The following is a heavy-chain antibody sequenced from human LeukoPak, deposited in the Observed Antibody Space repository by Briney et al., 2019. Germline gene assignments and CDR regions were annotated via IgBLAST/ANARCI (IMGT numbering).Heavy chain of an antibody. CDR3: VRGDNRDY. Sequence: GGSLRLSCAASGFTFSSYAMSWVRQAPGKGLEWVSAISGSGGSTYYADSVKGRFTISRDNAKNSLYLQINSLRAEDTAVYYCVRGDNRDYWGQGALVTVSS. CDR2: ISGSGGST. J-gene: IGHJ4*02. V-gene: IGHV3-23*01. D-gene: IGHD3-10*01. CDR1: GFTFSSYA.